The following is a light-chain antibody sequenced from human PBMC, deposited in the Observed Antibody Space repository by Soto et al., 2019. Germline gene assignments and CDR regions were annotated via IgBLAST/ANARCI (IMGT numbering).Light chain of an antibody. CDR1: QNISSY. CDR2: DVS. CDR3: QQRSNWPWT. V-gene: IGKV3-11*01. Sequence: ILVTQSPASLSLSPGDRATLSCRASQNISSYLNWYRQKPGQAPRLLIYDVSNRATGIPARFSGSGSGTDFTLTISSLEPEDFAVYYCQQRSNWPWTFGQGTKVDIK. J-gene: IGKJ1*01.